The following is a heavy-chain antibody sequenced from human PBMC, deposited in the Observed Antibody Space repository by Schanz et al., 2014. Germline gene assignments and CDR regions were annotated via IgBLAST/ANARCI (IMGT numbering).Heavy chain of an antibody. CDR2: ISHDGHRD. CDR1: GFTFHTYD. V-gene: IGHV3-30-3*01. J-gene: IGHJ4*02. CDR3: ARDSGSHYLVDY. D-gene: IGHD1-26*01. Sequence: DLEESGGGVVQPGRSLRLSCAASGFTFHTYDMHWVRQAPGKGLEWVAQISHDGHRDFYADSVKGRFTISRDNPKKTLYLQMNSLRAEDTAVYYCARDSGSHYLVDYWGQGTLVTVSS.